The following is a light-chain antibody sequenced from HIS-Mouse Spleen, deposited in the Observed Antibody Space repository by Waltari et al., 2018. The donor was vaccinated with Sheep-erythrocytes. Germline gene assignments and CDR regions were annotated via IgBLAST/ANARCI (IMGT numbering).Light chain of an antibody. CDR3: QQYYSYPYT. Sequence: AIRMTQSPSSLSASTGDRVTITCRASQGISSYLAWYQQKPGKAPKLLIYAASPLQSGVSSRFRGSGSGTDFTLTISCLQSEDFATYYCQQYYSYPYTFGQGTKLEIK. CDR1: QGISSY. V-gene: IGKV1-8*01. CDR2: AAS. J-gene: IGKJ2*01.